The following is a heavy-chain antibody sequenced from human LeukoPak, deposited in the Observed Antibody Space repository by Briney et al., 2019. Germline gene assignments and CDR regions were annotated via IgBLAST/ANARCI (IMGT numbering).Heavy chain of an antibody. J-gene: IGHJ4*02. V-gene: IGHV3-73*01. D-gene: IGHD5-24*01. CDR1: GFTFSGSA. Sequence: GGSLRLSCAASGFTFSGSAMHWVRQASGKGLEWVGRIRSKANSYATAYAASVKGRFTISRDDSKSIAYLQMNSLKTEDTAVYYCTRVWLQYFDYWGQGTLVTVSS. CDR3: TRVWLQYFDY. CDR2: IRSKANSYAT.